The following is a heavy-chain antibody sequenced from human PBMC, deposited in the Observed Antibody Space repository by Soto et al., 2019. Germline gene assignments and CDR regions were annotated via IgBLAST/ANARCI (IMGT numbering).Heavy chain of an antibody. CDR3: AHRRPYRNSPDYFFDY. Sequence: QITLKESGPTLVIPTQTLKLTCTFSGFSLSTSGVDVGWIRQPPGKALEWLALIYWDDDKRYSPSLKSRLTITKDTSKNQVVLTMTNMDPLDTATYNCAHRRPYRNSPDYFFDYWGQGTPVTVSS. J-gene: IGHJ4*02. D-gene: IGHD6-6*01. CDR1: GFSLSTSGVD. CDR2: IYWDDDK. V-gene: IGHV2-5*02.